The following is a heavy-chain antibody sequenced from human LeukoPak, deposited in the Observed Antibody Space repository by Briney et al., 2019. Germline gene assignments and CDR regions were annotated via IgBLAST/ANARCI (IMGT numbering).Heavy chain of an antibody. CDR2: IGAAGDT. D-gene: IGHD2-21*02. J-gene: IGHJ4*02. CDR3: ARGLPGGFDY. CDR1: GFTFSSYD. V-gene: IGHV3-13*04. Sequence: SGGSLRLSCAASGFTFSSYDMHWVRQAKGKGLEWVSGIGAAGDTYYSGSVKGRFTISRQNAQNSLYLQMNSLRVGDTAVYYCARGLPGGFDYWGQGTLVTASA.